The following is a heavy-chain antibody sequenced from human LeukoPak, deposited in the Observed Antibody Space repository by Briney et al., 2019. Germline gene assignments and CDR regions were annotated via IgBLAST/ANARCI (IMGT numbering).Heavy chain of an antibody. CDR3: ASRCITIFGVVVN. CDR1: GYTFTGYY. CDR2: INPNSGDT. Sequence: GASVKVSCKPSGYTFTGYYMHWVRQAPGQGLEWMGWINPNSGDTNYAQKFQGRVTMTRDTSISTAYMELRRLRSDDTAVYYCASRCITIFGVVVNWGQGTLVTVSS. J-gene: IGHJ4*02. V-gene: IGHV1-2*02. D-gene: IGHD3-3*01.